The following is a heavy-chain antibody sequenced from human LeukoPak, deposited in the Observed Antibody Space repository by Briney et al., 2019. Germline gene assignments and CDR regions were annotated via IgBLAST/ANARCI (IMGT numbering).Heavy chain of an antibody. D-gene: IGHD3-10*01. CDR3: AREVGGAGSYFFPYYAMDV. Sequence: ASVKVSCKASGYTFISYGINWVRQAPGQGLEWMGWISGFNGNTNCAQKLQGRVTMTTDTPTSTAYMELWSLRSDDTAVYYCAREVGGAGSYFFPYYAMDVWGQGTTVTVSS. V-gene: IGHV1-18*01. CDR2: ISGFNGNT. CDR1: GYTFISYG. J-gene: IGHJ6*02.